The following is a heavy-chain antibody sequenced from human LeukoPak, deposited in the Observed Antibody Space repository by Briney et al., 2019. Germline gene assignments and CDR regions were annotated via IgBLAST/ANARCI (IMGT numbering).Heavy chain of an antibody. CDR1: GFTFNNYA. J-gene: IGHJ4*02. D-gene: IGHD3-10*01. CDR2: ISYDGSNK. Sequence: GGSLRLSCAASGFTFNNYAMHWARQAPGKGLQWVALISYDGSNKYYADSVKGRFTISRDNSKNTLYLQMNSLGPEDTAVYFCRSGTDAFDYWGQGTLVTVSS. CDR3: RSGTDAFDY. V-gene: IGHV3-30*01.